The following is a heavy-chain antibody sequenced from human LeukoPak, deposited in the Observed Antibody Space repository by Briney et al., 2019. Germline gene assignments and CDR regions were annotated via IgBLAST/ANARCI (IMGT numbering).Heavy chain of an antibody. CDR1: GFTFSSYG. D-gene: IGHD3-22*01. CDR2: IRYDGSNK. V-gene: IGHV3-30*02. J-gene: IGHJ1*01. CDR3: ARVGYYDSSGYYAYLQH. Sequence: GGSLRLSCAASGFTFSSYGMHWVRQAPGKGLEWVAFIRYDGSNKYYADSVKGRFTISRDNSKNTLYLQMNSLRAEDTAVYYCARVGYYDSSGYYAYLQHWGQGTLVTVSS.